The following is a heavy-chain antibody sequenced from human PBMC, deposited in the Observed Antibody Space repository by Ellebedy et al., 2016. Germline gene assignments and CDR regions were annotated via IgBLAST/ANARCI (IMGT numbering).Heavy chain of an antibody. D-gene: IGHD1-14*01. CDR3: AYRGLDY. Sequence: GESLKISXAASGFTRATYSMTWVRQAPGKGLEWVASISSTSSNIYYADSVRGRFTISRDNARHSLYLQMTSLRPKDTALYFCAYRGLDYWGQGIQVIVSS. J-gene: IGHJ4*02. CDR1: GFTRATYS. V-gene: IGHV3-21*01. CDR2: ISSTSSNI.